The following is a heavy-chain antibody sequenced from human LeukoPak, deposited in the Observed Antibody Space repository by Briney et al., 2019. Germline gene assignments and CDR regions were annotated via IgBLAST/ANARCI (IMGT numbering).Heavy chain of an antibody. CDR2: IYRSGST. J-gene: IGHJ4*02. CDR1: GYSISSGYY. V-gene: IGHV4-38-2*01. Sequence: SETLSLTCAVSGYSISSGYYWGWIRQPPGKGLEWIGSIYRSGSTYYNPSLKSRVTISVDTSKNQFSLKLSSVTAADTAVYYCARGGIAAAGTSFDYWGQGTLVTVSS. D-gene: IGHD6-13*01. CDR3: ARGGIAAAGTSFDY.